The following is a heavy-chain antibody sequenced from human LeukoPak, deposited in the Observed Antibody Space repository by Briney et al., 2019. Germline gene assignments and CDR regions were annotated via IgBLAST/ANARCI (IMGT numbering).Heavy chain of an antibody. CDR1: GFTFSSYA. Sequence: GGSLRLSCAASGFTFSSYAISWVRQAPGKGLEWVSAISGSGGSTYHADSVKGRFTISRDNSKNTLYLQVNSLRAEDTAVYYCAKGRGTFWSGLVSDYWGQGTLVTVSS. V-gene: IGHV3-23*01. CDR2: ISGSGGST. J-gene: IGHJ4*02. D-gene: IGHD3-3*01. CDR3: AKGRGTFWSGLVSDY.